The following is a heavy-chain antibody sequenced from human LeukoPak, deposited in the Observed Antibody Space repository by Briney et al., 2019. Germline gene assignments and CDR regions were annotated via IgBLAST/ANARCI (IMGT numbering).Heavy chain of an antibody. CDR3: ARVGVGYPLG. Sequence: GGSLRLSCAASGFTFSSYEMNWVRQAPGKGLEWVSYISSSGSSIYYTNSVKGRFTISRDNAKNSLYLQMNSLRAEDTAIYYCARVGVGYPLGWGQGTLVTVSS. CDR2: ISSSGSSI. D-gene: IGHD5-18*01. V-gene: IGHV3-48*03. CDR1: GFTFSSYE. J-gene: IGHJ4*02.